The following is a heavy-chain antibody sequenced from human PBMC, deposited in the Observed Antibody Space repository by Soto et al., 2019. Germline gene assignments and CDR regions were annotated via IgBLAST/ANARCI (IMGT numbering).Heavy chain of an antibody. D-gene: IGHD1-1*01. CDR1: GFTIGSCG. J-gene: IGHJ4*02. CDR2: VSPHGANT. V-gene: IGHV3-23*01. CDR3: ATEGAKTTWNFDY. Sequence: EVQLLESGGDLVQPGGSLRLSCVASGFTIGSCGMNWVRQAPGKGLEWVAGVSPHGANTYYADSVRGRFIISRDDSRNTVSLDMNSLRGDDSAVYYCATEGAKTTWNFDYWGQGTVVTVSS.